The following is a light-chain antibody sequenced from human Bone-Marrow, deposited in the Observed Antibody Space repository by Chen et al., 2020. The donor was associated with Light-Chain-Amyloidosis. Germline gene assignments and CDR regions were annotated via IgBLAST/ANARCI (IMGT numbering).Light chain of an antibody. Sequence: DIQMTQSPSSLSASVGDRVTITCQASQDITNSLNWFQQKPGKAPKLLIYDASNLETGVPSRFSGSGSGTDFTFTITRLHPEDFATYYCQQSDNFPLTFGGGTTVDIK. J-gene: IGKJ4*01. CDR2: DAS. CDR3: QQSDNFPLT. CDR1: QDITNS. V-gene: IGKV1-33*01.